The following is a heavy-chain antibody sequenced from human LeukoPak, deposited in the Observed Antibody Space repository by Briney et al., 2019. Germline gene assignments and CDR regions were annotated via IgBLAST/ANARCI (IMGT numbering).Heavy chain of an antibody. J-gene: IGHJ4*02. CDR1: GGTFSSYA. CDR2: IIPIFGTA. CDR3: ARDYYDSGGLEG. V-gene: IGHV1-69*13. D-gene: IGHD3-22*01. Sequence: GASVKVSCKASGGTFSSYAISWVRQAPGQGLEWMGGIIPIFGTANYAQKFQGRVTITADESTSTAYMELSSLRSEDTAVYYCARDYYDSGGLEGWGQGTLVTVSS.